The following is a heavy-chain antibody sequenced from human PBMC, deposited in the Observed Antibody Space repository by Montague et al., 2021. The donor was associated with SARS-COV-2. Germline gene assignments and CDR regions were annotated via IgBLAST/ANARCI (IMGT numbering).Heavy chain of an antibody. Sequence: PALVKPTQTLTLTCTFSGFSLSTSGMCVSWIRQPPGKALEWLALIDWDDDKYYSTSLKTRLTISKDTSKNQVVLTMTNMDPVDTATYYCARIPSLRYFDWSIISGQRPGYYYYGMDVWGQGTTVTVSS. CDR3: ARIPSLRYFDWSIISGQRPGYYYYGMDV. CDR1: GFSLSTSGMC. CDR2: IDWDDDK. V-gene: IGHV2-70*01. D-gene: IGHD3-9*01. J-gene: IGHJ6*02.